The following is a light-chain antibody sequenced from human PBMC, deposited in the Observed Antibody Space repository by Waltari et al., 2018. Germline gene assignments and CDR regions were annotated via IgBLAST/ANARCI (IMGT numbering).Light chain of an antibody. V-gene: IGLV3-19*01. J-gene: IGLJ3*02. CDR2: GKN. CDR3: NSRDSSGNLRL. CDR1: SLRSYY. Sequence: SSELTQDPAVSVALGQTVRITCQGDSLRSYYASWYQQKAGQAPVLVMFGKNNRPSGIPDRFSGSSSGNTASLTITGVQAEDESDYYCNSRDSSGNLRLFGGGTK.